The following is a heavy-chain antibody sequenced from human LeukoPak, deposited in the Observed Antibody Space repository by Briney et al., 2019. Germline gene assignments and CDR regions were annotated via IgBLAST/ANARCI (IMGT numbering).Heavy chain of an antibody. CDR2: ISSSSSYI. D-gene: IGHD3-22*01. Sequence: GGSLRLSCAASGFTFSSYSMNWVRQAPGKGLEWVSSISSSSSYIYYADSVKGRFTISRDNAKNSLYLQMNSLGAEDTAVYYCARDEANYYDSSGYGFDYWGQGTLVTVSS. J-gene: IGHJ4*02. CDR1: GFTFSSYS. CDR3: ARDEANYYDSSGYGFDY. V-gene: IGHV3-21*01.